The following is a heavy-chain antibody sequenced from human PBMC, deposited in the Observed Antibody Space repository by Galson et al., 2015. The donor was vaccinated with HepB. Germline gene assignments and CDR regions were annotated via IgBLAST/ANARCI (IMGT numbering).Heavy chain of an antibody. D-gene: IGHD2-21*02. J-gene: IGHJ6*02. CDR1: GYSFTSYW. CDR3: ARFPYCGGDCYYLIESYGMDV. Sequence: QSGAEVKKPGESLKISCKGSGYSFTSYWIGWVRQMPGKGLEWMGIIYPGDSDTRYSPSFQGQVTISADKSISTAYLQWSSLKASDTAMYYCARFPYCGGDCYYLIESYGMDVWGQGTTVTVSS. V-gene: IGHV5-51*03. CDR2: IYPGDSDT.